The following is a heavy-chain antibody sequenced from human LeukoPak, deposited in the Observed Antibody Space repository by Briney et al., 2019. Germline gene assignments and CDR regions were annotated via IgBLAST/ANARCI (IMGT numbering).Heavy chain of an antibody. V-gene: IGHV3-53*01. CDR2: IYSGGSP. Sequence: GGSLRLSCAASGFTVSSNYISWVRQAPGEGLEWVSVIYSGGSPYYAKSVKGRFTISRDNSKNTLYLQMNSLRAEDTAVYYCAREGTYYDILTGYYRGYFDYWGQGTLVTVSS. D-gene: IGHD3-9*01. CDR1: GFTVSSNY. J-gene: IGHJ4*02. CDR3: AREGTYYDILTGYYRGYFDY.